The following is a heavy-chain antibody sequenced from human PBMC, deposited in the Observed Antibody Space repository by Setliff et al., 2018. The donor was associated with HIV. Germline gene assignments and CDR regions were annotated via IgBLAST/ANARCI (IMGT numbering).Heavy chain of an antibody. CDR1: GGSISSYY. CDR2: IYTSGST. J-gene: IGHJ4*02. D-gene: IGHD3-22*01. Sequence: PSETLSLTCTVSGGSISSYYWSWIRQPPGKGLEWIGYIYTSGSTNYNPSLKSRGTISVETAKNRFSLKLSSVTAADTAVYYCARGLSFYDPGGFDYWGQGTRVTVSS. V-gene: IGHV4-4*09. CDR3: ARGLSFYDPGGFDY.